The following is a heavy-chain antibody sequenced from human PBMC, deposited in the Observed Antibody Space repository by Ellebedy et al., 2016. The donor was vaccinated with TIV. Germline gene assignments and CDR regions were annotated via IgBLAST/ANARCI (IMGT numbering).Heavy chain of an antibody. Sequence: GGSLRLSCAASGFTFTTYDMHWVRQAPGKGLEWVAVISYDGSNKYYADSVKGRFTISRDNSKNTLYLQMNSLRAEDTAVYYCAKLRLRDAFDIWGQGTMVTVSS. D-gene: IGHD6-25*01. J-gene: IGHJ3*02. CDR2: ISYDGSNK. CDR1: GFTFTTYD. CDR3: AKLRLRDAFDI. V-gene: IGHV3-30*18.